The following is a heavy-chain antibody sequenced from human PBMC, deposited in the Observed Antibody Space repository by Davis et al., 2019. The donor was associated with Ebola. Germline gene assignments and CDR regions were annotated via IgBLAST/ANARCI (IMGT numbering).Heavy chain of an antibody. CDR3: ARDWLPIFGEVTGPNWFDP. CDR2: ISAYNGNT. D-gene: IGHD3-3*01. CDR1: GYTFTSYG. J-gene: IGHJ5*02. V-gene: IGHV1-18*04. Sequence: ASVKVSCNASGYTFTSYGISWLRQAPGQELEWLGWISAYNGNTYYAQYLQGRVTMTTDTSTTTAYMELRSLRSDDTAVYYCARDWLPIFGEVTGPNWFDPWGQGTLVTVSS.